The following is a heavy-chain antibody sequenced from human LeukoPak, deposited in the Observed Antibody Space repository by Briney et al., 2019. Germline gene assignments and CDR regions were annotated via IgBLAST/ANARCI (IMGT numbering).Heavy chain of an antibody. J-gene: IGHJ4*02. CDR2: INSDGSST. CDR1: GFTFSSYW. D-gene: IGHD5-18*01. V-gene: IGHV3-74*01. CDR3: ARSLTMPMGRFVDTAIAYYFDY. Sequence: PGGSLRLSCAASGFTFSSYWMHWVRQAPGKGLVWVSRINSDGSSTSYADSVKGRFTISRGNAKNTLYLQMNSLRAEDTAVYYCARSLTMPMGRFVDTAIAYYFDYWGQGTLVTVSS.